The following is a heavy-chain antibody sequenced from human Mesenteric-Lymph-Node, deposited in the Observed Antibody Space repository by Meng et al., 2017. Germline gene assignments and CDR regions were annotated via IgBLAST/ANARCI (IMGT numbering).Heavy chain of an antibody. V-gene: IGHV1-46*01. J-gene: IGHJ5*02. Sequence: ASVKVSCKASGYTFTSYYMRWVRQAPGQGLEWMGIINPSGGSTSYAQKFQGRVTMTRDTSTSTVYMELSSLRSEDTAVYYCAREGDYVWGSYRYTRPLSWFDPWGQGTLVTVSS. D-gene: IGHD3-16*02. CDR3: AREGDYVWGSYRYTRPLSWFDP. CDR2: INPSGGST. CDR1: GYTFTSYY.